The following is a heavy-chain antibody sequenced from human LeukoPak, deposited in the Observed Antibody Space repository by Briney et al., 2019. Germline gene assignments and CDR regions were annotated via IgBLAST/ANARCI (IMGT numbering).Heavy chain of an antibody. CDR2: IRYDGSNK. Sequence: GGSLRLSCAASGFTLSSYGMHWVRQAPGKELEWVAFIRYDGSNKYYADSVKGRFTISRDNSKNTLYLQMNSLRAEDTAVYYCAKEPPHQCYDSSGFYFDYWGQGTLVTVSS. V-gene: IGHV3-30*02. CDR1: GFTLSSYG. CDR3: AKEPPHQCYDSSGFYFDY. J-gene: IGHJ4*02. D-gene: IGHD3-22*01.